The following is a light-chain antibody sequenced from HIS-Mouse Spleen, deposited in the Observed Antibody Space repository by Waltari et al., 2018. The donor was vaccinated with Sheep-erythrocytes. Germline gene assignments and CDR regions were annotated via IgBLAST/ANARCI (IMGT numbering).Light chain of an antibody. CDR2: DAS. Sequence: DIQMTQSPSSLSASVGDRVTITCQASQDISNYLNWYQQKPGKAPKLLIYDASNLETVVPSRFSGSGSGTDFTFTISSLQPEDIATYYCQQYDNLPPGTFGQGTKLEIK. CDR1: QDISNY. J-gene: IGKJ2*01. V-gene: IGKV1-33*01. CDR3: QQYDNLPPGT.